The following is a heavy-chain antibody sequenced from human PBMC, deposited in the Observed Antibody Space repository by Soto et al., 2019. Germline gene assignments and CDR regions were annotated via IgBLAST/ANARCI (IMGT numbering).Heavy chain of an antibody. J-gene: IGHJ4*02. D-gene: IGHD1-26*01. V-gene: IGHV4-59*01. CDR1: GGSISNYY. CDR2: INYRGST. Sequence: SETLSLTCTVSGGSISNYYWSWIRQPPGKGLEWIGYINYRGSTNYNPSLKSRVTISIDTSKNQFSLKLTSVTAADTAVYYCARVPSERYYSIAFWGQGTLVTVSS. CDR3: ARVPSERYYSIAF.